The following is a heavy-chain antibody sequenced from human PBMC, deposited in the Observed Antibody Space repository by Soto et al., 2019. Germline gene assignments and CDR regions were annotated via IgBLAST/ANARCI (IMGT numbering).Heavy chain of an antibody. Sequence: SETLSLTCTVSGGSISSYYWSWIRQPPGKGLEWIGYIYYSGSTNYNPSLKSRVTISVDTSKNQFSLNLRSVTAADTAVYFCAREVGRAGIDYWGPGTRVNLSS. D-gene: IGHD2-2*01. CDR2: IYYSGST. CDR3: AREVGRAGIDY. V-gene: IGHV4-59*12. CDR1: GGSISSYY. J-gene: IGHJ4*02.